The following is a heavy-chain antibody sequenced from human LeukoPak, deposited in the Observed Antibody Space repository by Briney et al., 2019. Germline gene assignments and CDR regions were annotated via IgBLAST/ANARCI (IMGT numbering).Heavy chain of an antibody. D-gene: IGHD3-16*01. CDR3: ASQLGGNVY. CDR1: GFTVSSNY. V-gene: IGHV3-74*01. Sequence: PGGSLRLSCAASGFTVSSNYMSWVRQAPGKGLEWVSVISSDGRSTIYADSVKGRFTISRDNAKNTLYLQMDSLRAEDTAVYFCASQLGGNVYWGQGTLVTVSS. J-gene: IGHJ4*02. CDR2: ISSDGRST.